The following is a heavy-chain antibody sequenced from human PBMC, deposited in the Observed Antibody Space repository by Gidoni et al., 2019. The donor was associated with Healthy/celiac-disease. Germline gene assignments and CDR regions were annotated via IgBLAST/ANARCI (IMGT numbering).Heavy chain of an antibody. J-gene: IGHJ4*02. D-gene: IGHD2-15*01. CDR2: ISAYNGNT. CDR3: ASGYCSGGSCADFDY. V-gene: IGHV1-18*01. Sequence: LEWMGWISAYNGNTNYAQKLQGRVTMTTDTSTSTAYMGLRSLRSDDTAVYYCASGYCSGGSCADFDYWGQGTLVTVSS.